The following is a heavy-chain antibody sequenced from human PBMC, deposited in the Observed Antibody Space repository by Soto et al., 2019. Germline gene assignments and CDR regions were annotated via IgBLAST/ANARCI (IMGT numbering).Heavy chain of an antibody. V-gene: IGHV4-39*01. J-gene: IGHJ6*02. CDR2: IYYSGST. Sequence: QLQLQESGPGLVKPSETLSLTCTVSGGSISSSSYYWGWIRQPPGKGLEWIGSIYYSGSTYYNPSLTSRVTISVDTSKNQFSLKLSSVTAADTAVYYCARHDYYYGMDVWGQGTTVTVSS. CDR3: ARHDYYYGMDV. CDR1: GGSISSSSYY.